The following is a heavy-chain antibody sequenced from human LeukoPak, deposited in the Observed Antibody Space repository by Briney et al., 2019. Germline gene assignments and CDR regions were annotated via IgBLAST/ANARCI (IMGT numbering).Heavy chain of an antibody. D-gene: IGHD2-2*01. V-gene: IGHV3-15*01. Sequence: PGGSLRLSCAASGFTFSNAWMSWVRQAPGKGLEWVGRIKSKTDGGTTDYAAPVKGRSTISRDDSKNTLYLQMNSLKTEDTAVYYCTTDLYCSSTSCYVADAFDIWGQGTMVTVSS. CDR3: TTDLYCSSTSCYVADAFDI. CDR2: IKSKTDGGTT. CDR1: GFTFSNAW. J-gene: IGHJ3*02.